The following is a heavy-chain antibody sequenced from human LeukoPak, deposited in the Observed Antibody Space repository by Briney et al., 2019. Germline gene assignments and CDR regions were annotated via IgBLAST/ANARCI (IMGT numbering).Heavy chain of an antibody. V-gene: IGHV3-74*01. CDR1: GFTFSNYW. Sequence: GGSLRLSCAASGFTFSNYWMHWVRQAPGKGLVWVSRINSDGSSTTSADSVKGRFTISRDNAKNTLYLQMNSLRAEDTAGYYCAKGGATVIDYWGQGTLVTVSS. CDR2: INSDGSST. J-gene: IGHJ4*02. CDR3: AKGGATVIDY. D-gene: IGHD4-17*01.